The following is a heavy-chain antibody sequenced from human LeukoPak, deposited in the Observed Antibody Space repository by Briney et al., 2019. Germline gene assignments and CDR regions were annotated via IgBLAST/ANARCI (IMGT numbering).Heavy chain of an antibody. V-gene: IGHV4-34*01. J-gene: IGHJ4*02. CDR1: GDSFSGFY. Sequence: SETLSLTCAVYGDSFSGFYWSWIRQPPGKGLQWIGEINHSGNTNYNPSLKSRVTISVDTSKNQFSLKVNSVTAADTAVYYCARSAYCGGECSLNLEYWGKGTLVTVSS. CDR3: ARSAYCGGECSLNLEY. D-gene: IGHD2-21*01. CDR2: INHSGNT.